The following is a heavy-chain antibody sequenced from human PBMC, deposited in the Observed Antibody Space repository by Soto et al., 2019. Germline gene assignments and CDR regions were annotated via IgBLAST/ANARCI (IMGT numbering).Heavy chain of an antibody. CDR3: AREVRVNPGRAVIRSGMDV. CDR1: GGTFSSYA. CDR2: IIPIFGTT. J-gene: IGHJ6*02. V-gene: IGHV1-69*06. D-gene: IGHD3-10*01. Sequence: QMQMVQSGAEVKKPGSSVKVSCKASGGTFSSYAISWVRQAPGQGLEWLGEIIPIFGTTNYSQNFQGRVTLTTDKSTSTDYMELSSLGSEDTAVYYCAREVRVNPGRAVIRSGMDVWCQRTTGTVSS.